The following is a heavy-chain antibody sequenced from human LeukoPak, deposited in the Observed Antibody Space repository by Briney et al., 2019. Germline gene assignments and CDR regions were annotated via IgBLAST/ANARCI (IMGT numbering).Heavy chain of an antibody. D-gene: IGHD6-13*01. CDR3: ARAAAGTSGFDP. Sequence: SETLSLTCTVSGGSISSSSYYWGWIRRPPGKGLEWIGSIYYSGSTYYNPSLKSRVIISVETSKNQFSLKLNSATAADTAVYYCARAAAGTSGFDPWGQGTLVTVSS. CDR1: GGSISSSSYY. J-gene: IGHJ5*02. V-gene: IGHV4-39*07. CDR2: IYYSGST.